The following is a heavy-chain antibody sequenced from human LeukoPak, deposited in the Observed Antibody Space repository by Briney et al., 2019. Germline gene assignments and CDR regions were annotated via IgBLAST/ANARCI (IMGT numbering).Heavy chain of an antibody. CDR2: ISGSGGST. CDR3: AKDSRAVAGTVHSHLDY. V-gene: IGHV3-23*01. D-gene: IGHD6-19*01. Sequence: GGSLRLSCAASGFTFSSDAMSWVRKAPGKGLEWVSAISGSGGSTYYADSVKGRVTISSDNSKNTLYLQMNSLRAEDTAVYSCAKDSRAVAGTVHSHLDYWGQGTLVTVSS. CDR1: GFTFSSDA. J-gene: IGHJ4*02.